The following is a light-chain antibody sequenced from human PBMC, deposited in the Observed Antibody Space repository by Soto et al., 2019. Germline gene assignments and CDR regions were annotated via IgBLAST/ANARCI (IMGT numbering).Light chain of an antibody. CDR1: QNVNGW. V-gene: IGKV1-5*03. CDR3: QQYENLPT. CDR2: KAS. J-gene: IGKJ5*01. Sequence: DIQMTQSPSTLSASVGDRVTITCRASQNVNGWLAWYQQKPGKAPKLLINKASTLESGVPSRFRGSGSGTDFTFTISRLQPEDIATYYCQQYENLPTFGQGTRLEIK.